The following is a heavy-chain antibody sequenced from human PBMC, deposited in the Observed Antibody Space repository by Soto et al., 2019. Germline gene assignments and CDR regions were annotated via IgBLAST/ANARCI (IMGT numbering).Heavy chain of an antibody. CDR1: GFSLSTTGVA. Sequence: QITLKESGPTLVKPTQTLTLTCTFSGFSLSTTGVAVGWIRQPPGKALEWLALIYWDDGQRYSTSLKNRLTIIKDTSTHQVVLPMTNMAPVDTGTYFCANAHAARVLAFDYWGQGTLVTVSS. CDR3: ANAHAARVLAFDY. V-gene: IGHV2-5*02. CDR2: IYWDDGQ. J-gene: IGHJ4*02. D-gene: IGHD5-18*01.